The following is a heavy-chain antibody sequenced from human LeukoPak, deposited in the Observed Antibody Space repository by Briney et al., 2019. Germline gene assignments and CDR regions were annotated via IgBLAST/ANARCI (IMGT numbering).Heavy chain of an antibody. CDR3: ARDRSIHLWTRLQNWFDP. D-gene: IGHD5-18*01. V-gene: IGHV7-4-1*02. Sequence: GASVKVSCKASGDTFTSYAMNWVRQAPGQGLEWMGWINTNTGNPTYAQGFTGRFVFSLDTSVSTAYLQISSLKAEDTAVYYCARDRSIHLWTRLQNWFDPWGQGTLVTVSS. CDR1: GDTFTSYA. CDR2: INTNTGNP. J-gene: IGHJ5*02.